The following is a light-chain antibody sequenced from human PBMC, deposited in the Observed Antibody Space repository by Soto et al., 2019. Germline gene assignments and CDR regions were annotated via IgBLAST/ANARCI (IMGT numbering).Light chain of an antibody. V-gene: IGLV2-14*03. CDR3: SSYRSSTTLSI. J-gene: IGLJ2*01. CDR1: SSDVGDYNY. CDR2: DVS. Sequence: QSVLTQPASVSGSPGQSITISCTGTSSDVGDYNYVSWYQNHPGKAPKLMIYDVSNRPSGVSNRFSGSKSGNTASLTISGLQADDEADYYCSSYRSSTTLSIFGGGTKLTVL.